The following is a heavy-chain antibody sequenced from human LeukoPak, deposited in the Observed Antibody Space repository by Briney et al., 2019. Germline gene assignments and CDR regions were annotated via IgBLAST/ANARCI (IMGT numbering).Heavy chain of an antibody. CDR3: ASNPEDSGYDLRFDY. CDR1: GFTFSSYA. V-gene: IGHV3-7*03. J-gene: IGHJ4*02. D-gene: IGHD5-12*01. CDR2: IKQDGSEK. Sequence: PGGSLRLSCAASGFTFSSYAMSWVRQAPGKGLEWVANIKQDGSEKYYVDSVKGRFTISRDNAKNSLYLQMNSLRAEDTAVYYCASNPEDSGYDLRFDYWGQGTLVTVSS.